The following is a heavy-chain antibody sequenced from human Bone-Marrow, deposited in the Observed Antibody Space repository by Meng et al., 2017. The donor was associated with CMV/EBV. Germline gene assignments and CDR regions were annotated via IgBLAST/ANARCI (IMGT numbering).Heavy chain of an antibody. Sequence: GGSLRLSCAASGFTFNNYAMGWVRQAPGKGLECVSMINGRGNNTSYADSVKGRFTISRDNSKNTLYLQMNSLRAEDTAVYYCAKDPGGILYWGQGTLVTVSS. CDR2: INGRGNNT. J-gene: IGHJ4*02. CDR1: GFTFNNYA. V-gene: IGHV3-23*01. D-gene: IGHD3-16*01. CDR3: AKDPGGILY.